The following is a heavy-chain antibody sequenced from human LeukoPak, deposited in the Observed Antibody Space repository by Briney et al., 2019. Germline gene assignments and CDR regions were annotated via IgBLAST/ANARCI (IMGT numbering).Heavy chain of an antibody. Sequence: GGSLRLSCAASGFTFSAYAMSCVRQAPGKGLEWVSAISRSGSSTDYADSVKGRFNISRDNSKNTLYLQMNSLRPEDTAVYYCAKGGDILTGYYLYWYFDLWGRGTLVTVSS. V-gene: IGHV3-23*01. CDR1: GFTFSAYA. J-gene: IGHJ2*01. CDR3: AKGGDILTGYYLYWYFDL. D-gene: IGHD3-9*01. CDR2: ISRSGSST.